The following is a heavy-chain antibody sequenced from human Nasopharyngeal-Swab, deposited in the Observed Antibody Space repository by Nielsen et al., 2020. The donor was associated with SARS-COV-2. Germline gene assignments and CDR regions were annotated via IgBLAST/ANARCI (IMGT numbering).Heavy chain of an antibody. CDR2: INPSGGST. D-gene: IGHD6-6*01. V-gene: IGHV1-46*01. Sequence: ASVKVSCKASGYTFTSYYMHWVRQAPGQGLEWMGIINPSGGSTSYAQKFQGRVTMTRGTSTSTVYMELSSLRSEDTAVYYCARDGEYSSSSKCNWFDPWGQGTLVTVSS. J-gene: IGHJ5*02. CDR3: ARDGEYSSSSKCNWFDP. CDR1: GYTFTSYY.